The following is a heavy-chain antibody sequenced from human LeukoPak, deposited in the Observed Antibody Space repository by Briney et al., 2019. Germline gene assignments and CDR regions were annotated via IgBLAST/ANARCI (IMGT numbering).Heavy chain of an antibody. Sequence: ASVKVSCKASGYTFTTLDINWVRQATGQGLEWMGWINPNSGNRGYAQKFQGRVTITRDTSISTAYMELSRLRSDDTAVYYCARDVEMASNYGMDVWGQGTTVTVSS. J-gene: IGHJ6*02. CDR2: INPNSGNR. CDR3: ARDVEMASNYGMDV. V-gene: IGHV1-8*03. D-gene: IGHD5-24*01. CDR1: GYTFTTLD.